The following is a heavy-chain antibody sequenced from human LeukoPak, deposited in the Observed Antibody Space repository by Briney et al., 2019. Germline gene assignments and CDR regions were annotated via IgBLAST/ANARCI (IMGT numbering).Heavy chain of an antibody. J-gene: IGHJ4*02. CDR1: GYTFTRYY. V-gene: IGHV1-46*01. CDR2: INPSGGST. Sequence: ASGKVSCKASGYTFTRYYMHWVRQAPGQGLEWRGMINPSGGSTRYAQKFPARVTMTRDTSTSTVSMELSSLRSEDTAVQYCARGVTAGYLDYWGQGTLVTVSS. D-gene: IGHD3-9*01. CDR3: ARGVTAGYLDY.